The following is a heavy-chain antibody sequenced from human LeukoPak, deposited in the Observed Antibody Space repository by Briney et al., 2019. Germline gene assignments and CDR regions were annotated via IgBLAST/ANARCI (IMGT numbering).Heavy chain of an antibody. Sequence: PGGSLRLSCAASGFTFSSYAMSWVRQAPGKGLEWVSAISGSGGSTYYADSVKGRFTISTDNSKNTLYLQMNSVRADDTAVYYCARSLRYSYGYYFDYWGQGTLVTVSS. CDR1: GFTFSSYA. CDR3: ARSLRYSYGYYFDY. J-gene: IGHJ4*02. V-gene: IGHV3-23*01. CDR2: ISGSGGST. D-gene: IGHD5-18*01.